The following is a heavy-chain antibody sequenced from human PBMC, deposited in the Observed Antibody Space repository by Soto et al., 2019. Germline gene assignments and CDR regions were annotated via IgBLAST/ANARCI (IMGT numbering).Heavy chain of an antibody. Sequence: QVQLQESGPGLVKPSEALSLTCAVSGDSISSYYCMWIQQPPGKVLESMGYLYYGRRANYNPSLKGRVTLSVDTSTNQCSLTLSSMAAVDTAVYYCALRSMAVVPEYWGQGTLVTVSS. CDR2: LYYGRRA. CDR1: GDSISSYY. V-gene: IGHV4-59*01. D-gene: IGHD3-22*01. CDR3: ALRSMAVVPEY. J-gene: IGHJ4*02.